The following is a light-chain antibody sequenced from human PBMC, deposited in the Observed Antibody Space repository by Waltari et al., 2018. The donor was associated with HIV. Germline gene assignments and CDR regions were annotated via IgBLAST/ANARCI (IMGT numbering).Light chain of an antibody. CDR1: QSVLDSSNKKNS. CDR2: WTS. J-gene: IGKJ1*01. Sequence: DIVMTQSPDSLAVSLGARATINCTSSQSVLDSSNKKNSLTWYQQKPGQPPKLLIYWTSTRESGVPDRFSGSGSGTDFTLTISSLQAEDVAVYYCQQYYSTPWTFGQGTKVEIK. V-gene: IGKV4-1*01. CDR3: QQYYSTPWT.